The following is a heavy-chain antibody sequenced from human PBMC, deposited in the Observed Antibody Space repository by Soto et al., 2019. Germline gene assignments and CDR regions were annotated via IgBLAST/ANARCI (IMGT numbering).Heavy chain of an antibody. D-gene: IGHD3-22*01. CDR2: MNPNSDNT. J-gene: IGHJ4*02. CDR1: GYTFTNYD. CDR3: VRFHYHTSGDYRFDY. Sequence: QVQLVQSGAEVKKPGASVKVSCKASGYTFTNYDINWVRQATGQGLEWMGWMNPNSDNTGYAQKFQGRVTMTRNTSKSPAYMELSSLRSEDTAVYYCVRFHYHTSGDYRFDYWGQGTLVTVSS. V-gene: IGHV1-8*01.